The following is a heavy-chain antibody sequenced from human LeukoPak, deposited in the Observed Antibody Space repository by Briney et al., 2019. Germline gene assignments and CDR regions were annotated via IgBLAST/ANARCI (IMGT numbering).Heavy chain of an antibody. D-gene: IGHD6-13*01. V-gene: IGHV4-59*12. J-gene: IGHJ4*02. Sequence: SETLSLTCTVSGGSISSYYWSWIRQPPGKGLEWIGYIYYSGSTNYNPSLKSRVTISVDTSKNQFSLKLSSVTAADTAVYYRARLPPYSSSWYFDYWGQGTLVTVSS. CDR2: IYYSGST. CDR1: GGSISSYY. CDR3: ARLPPYSSSWYFDY.